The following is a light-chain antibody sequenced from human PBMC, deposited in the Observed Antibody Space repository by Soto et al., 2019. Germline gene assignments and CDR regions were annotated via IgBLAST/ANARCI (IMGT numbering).Light chain of an antibody. Sequence: EIVLTQSPATLSWSRGESATLSCSASQSVTKYLVWYQQKPGQAPRLLISDASYRATGIPARFSGSGSGTDFTLTISSLEPEDFALYYCQQRSNWPITFGQGTRLEIK. V-gene: IGKV3-11*01. CDR1: QSVTKY. J-gene: IGKJ5*01. CDR3: QQRSNWPIT. CDR2: DAS.